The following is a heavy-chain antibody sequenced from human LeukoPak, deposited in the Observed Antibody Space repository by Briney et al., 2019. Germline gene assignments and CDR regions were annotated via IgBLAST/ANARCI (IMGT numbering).Heavy chain of an antibody. CDR2: IKQDGSKK. Sequence: GGSLRLSCVASGFPLSSYWMTWVRQAPGKGLEWVANIKQDGSKKSYVDSVKGRFTISRDNAKNSLYLQMNSLRAEDTAIYYCTRVGYIDEGIDYWGQGTLVTVSS. J-gene: IGHJ4*02. D-gene: IGHD5-24*01. V-gene: IGHV3-7*04. CDR3: TRVGYIDEGIDY. CDR1: GFPLSSYW.